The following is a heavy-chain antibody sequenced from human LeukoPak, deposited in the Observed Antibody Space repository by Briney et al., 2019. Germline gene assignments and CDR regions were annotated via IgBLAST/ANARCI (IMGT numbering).Heavy chain of an antibody. V-gene: IGHV3-7*01. D-gene: IGHD6-13*01. Sequence: GGSLRLSCAVSGFTFTDYWMNWVRQAPGKGLEWVASIRQDGGEKSYVDSVKGRFTISRDNTKNSLYLQINSLRAEDTAVYYRARDGTAAGLYFDLWGQGTLVTVSS. CDR1: GFTFTDYW. CDR2: IRQDGGEK. CDR3: ARDGTAAGLYFDL. J-gene: IGHJ4*01.